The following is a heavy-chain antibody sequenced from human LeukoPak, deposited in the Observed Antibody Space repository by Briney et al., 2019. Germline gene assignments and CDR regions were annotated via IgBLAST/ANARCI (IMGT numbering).Heavy chain of an antibody. V-gene: IGHV3-48*03. D-gene: IGHD3-16*01. CDR2: ISSSGSTI. J-gene: IGHJ6*02. Sequence: GGSLRLSCAASGFTFSSYEMNWVRQAPGKGLEWVSYISSSGSTIYYADSVKGRFTISRDNAKNSLYLQMNSLRAEDTAVYYCARDYGRGPYYYGMDVWGQGTTVTVSS. CDR1: GFTFSSYE. CDR3: ARDYGRGPYYYGMDV.